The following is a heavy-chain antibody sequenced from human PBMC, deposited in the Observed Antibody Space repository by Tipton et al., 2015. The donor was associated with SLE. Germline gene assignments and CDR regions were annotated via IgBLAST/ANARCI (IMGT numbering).Heavy chain of an antibody. D-gene: IGHD6-13*01. CDR1: GGSISSSSYY. CDR2: IYYSGST. J-gene: IGHJ4*02. Sequence: TLSLTCTVSGGSISSSSYYWSWIRQPPGKGLEWIGYIYYSGSTNYNPSLKSRVTISVDTSKNQFSLKLSSVTAADTAVYYCARDFAAGKDSWGQGTLVTVSS. CDR3: ARDFAAGKDS. V-gene: IGHV4-61*01.